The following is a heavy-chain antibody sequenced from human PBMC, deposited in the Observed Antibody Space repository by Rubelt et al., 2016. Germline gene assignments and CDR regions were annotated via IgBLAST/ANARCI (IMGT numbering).Heavy chain of an antibody. D-gene: IGHD1-1*01. V-gene: IGHV3-9*01. CDR3: ARVRFAPTGAITNWFDP. Sequence: EVQVVESGGGLVQPGGSLRLSCAASAFTFSTFGMHWVRQAPGKGLEWVSGISWNSGSIGYADSVKGRFAISRDNAKNSLYLQMNSLRAEDTAVYYCARVRFAPTGAITNWFDPWGQGTLVTVSS. CDR1: AFTFSTFG. CDR2: ISWNSGSI. J-gene: IGHJ5*02.